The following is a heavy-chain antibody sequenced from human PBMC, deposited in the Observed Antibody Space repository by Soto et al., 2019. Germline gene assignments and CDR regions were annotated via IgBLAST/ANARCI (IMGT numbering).Heavy chain of an antibody. Sequence: EVQLVESGGGLVQPGGSLRLSCAASGFTFNSYSINWVRQAPGMGLEWVSYISSSSSTIYYADSVKGRFTISRDNAKNSLYLQMNSLRAEDTAVYYCARGGNYFDYWGQGTLVTDSS. CDR1: GFTFNSYS. V-gene: IGHV3-48*01. CDR3: ARGGNYFDY. J-gene: IGHJ4*02. CDR2: ISSSSSTI.